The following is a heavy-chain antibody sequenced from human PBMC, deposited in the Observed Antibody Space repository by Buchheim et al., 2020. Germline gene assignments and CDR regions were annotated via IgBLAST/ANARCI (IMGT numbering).Heavy chain of an antibody. CDR2: IKQDGSEK. CDR1: GFTFSSYW. CDR3: ARDLGSYYDSKLNWFDS. D-gene: IGHD3-22*01. V-gene: IGHV3-7*03. Sequence: VQLVESGGGLVQPGGSLRLSCAASGFTFSSYWMSWVRQAPGKGLEWVANIKQDGSEKYYVDSVKGRFTISRDNRKNSLYLQMNSLRAEDTAVYYCARDLGSYYDSKLNWFDSWGQGTL. J-gene: IGHJ5*01.